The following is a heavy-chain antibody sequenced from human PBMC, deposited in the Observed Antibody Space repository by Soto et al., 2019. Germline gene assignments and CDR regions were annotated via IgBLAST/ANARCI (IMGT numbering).Heavy chain of an antibody. Sequence: SQALSLAGGISGDSDSTYKSAWNFIRQSPSRGLEWLGRTYYRSHLWNDYAVSVKSRIIINADTSRNQFSLQVNSVTPEDTAIYYCTREALYSSTYYGGGWFDPWGQGTLVTVSS. V-gene: IGHV6-1*01. CDR3: TREALYSSTYYGGGWFDP. CDR1: GDSDSTYKSA. D-gene: IGHD6-19*01. J-gene: IGHJ5*02. CDR2: TYYRSHLWN.